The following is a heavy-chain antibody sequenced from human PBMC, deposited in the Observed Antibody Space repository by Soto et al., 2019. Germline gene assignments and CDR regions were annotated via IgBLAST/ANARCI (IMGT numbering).Heavy chain of an antibody. CDR1: GFTFSSYA. D-gene: IGHD3-10*01. J-gene: IGHJ4*02. CDR2: MSYDGNNK. CDR3: ARDQSLVWFGELDY. Sequence: QVQLVESGGGVVQPGRSLRLSCAASGFTFSSYAVHCVRQAPGKGLEWVAVMSYDGNNKYYADSVKGRFTISRDKSKNPLDLQMHSLRAEDTAVYYCARDQSLVWFGELDYWGQGTLVTVSS. V-gene: IGHV3-30-3*01.